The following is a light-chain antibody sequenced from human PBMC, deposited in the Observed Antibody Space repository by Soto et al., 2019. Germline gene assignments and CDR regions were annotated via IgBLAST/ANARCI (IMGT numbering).Light chain of an antibody. CDR3: FSHRGGDSHV. V-gene: IGLV2-14*01. CDR2: GVT. Sequence: QSVLTQPASVSGSPGQSITISCTGTSSGVGGYNYVSWYQQYPGKAPNLMIYGVTNRPSGVSNRFSGSNTGNTASLIISGLQAEDEAYYYCFSHRGGDSHVFGTGTKVTVL. CDR1: SSGVGGYNY. J-gene: IGLJ1*01.